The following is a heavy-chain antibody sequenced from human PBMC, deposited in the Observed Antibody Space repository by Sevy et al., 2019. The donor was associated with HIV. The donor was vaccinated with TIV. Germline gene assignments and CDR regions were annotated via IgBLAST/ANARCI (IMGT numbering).Heavy chain of an antibody. J-gene: IGHJ3*02. CDR3: AKGDFRDDYNGGAFDI. CDR2: ISWKSASK. CDR1: GFSFGDEG. Sequence: GGSLRHSCAASGFSFGDEGMHWVRQPPGKGLEWVSGISWKSASKGYADSVKGRFTLFRHNAQNSLYLQLNSLRAEDMALYYCAKGDFRDDYNGGAFDIWGQGAMVTVSS. D-gene: IGHD4-4*01. V-gene: IGHV3-9*03.